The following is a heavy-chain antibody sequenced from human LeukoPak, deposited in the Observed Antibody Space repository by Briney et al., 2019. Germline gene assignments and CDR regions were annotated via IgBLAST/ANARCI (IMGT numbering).Heavy chain of an antibody. D-gene: IGHD3-22*01. CDR2: ITAYNGNT. J-gene: IGHJ5*02. CDR3: ARGRDYYDSSGYYYGNWFDP. V-gene: IGHV1-18*01. Sequence: ASVKVSCKASGYTFTSYGISWVRQAPGQGLEWMGWITAYNGNTNYAQKLQGRVTMTTDTSTSTAYMELRSLRSDDTAVYYCARGRDYYDSSGYYYGNWFDPWGQGTLVTVSS. CDR1: GYTFTSYG.